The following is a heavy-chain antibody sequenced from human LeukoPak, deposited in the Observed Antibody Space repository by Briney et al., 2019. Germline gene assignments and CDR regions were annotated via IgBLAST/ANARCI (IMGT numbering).Heavy chain of an antibody. D-gene: IGHD3-10*01. Sequence: GGSLRLSCAASGFTFSSYWMHWVRQAPGKGLVWVSRINSDGSSTSYADSVKGRFTISRDNAKNTLYLQMNSLRAEDTAVYYCARGHYFTHMDVWGKGTTVTVSS. V-gene: IGHV3-74*01. CDR2: INSDGSST. CDR3: ARGHYFTHMDV. J-gene: IGHJ6*03. CDR1: GFTFSSYW.